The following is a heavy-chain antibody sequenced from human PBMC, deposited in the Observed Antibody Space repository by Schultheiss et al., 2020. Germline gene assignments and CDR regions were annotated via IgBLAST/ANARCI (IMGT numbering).Heavy chain of an antibody. CDR3: AKETGYYASGSYSDY. D-gene: IGHD3-10*01. Sequence: GGSLRLSCAASGFGFSKYGMTWVRQAPGKGLEWVSAISGRGDSTYYAESVKGRFTISRDNSKNTLYLQMNSLRAEDTALYFCAKETGYYASGSYSDYWGQGTLVTVSS. CDR2: ISGRGDST. V-gene: IGHV3-23*01. J-gene: IGHJ4*02. CDR1: GFGFSKYG.